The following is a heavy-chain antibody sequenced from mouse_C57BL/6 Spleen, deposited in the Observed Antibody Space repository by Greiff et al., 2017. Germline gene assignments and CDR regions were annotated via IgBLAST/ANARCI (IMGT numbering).Heavy chain of an antibody. J-gene: IGHJ1*03. CDR3: ARGYFDV. CDR2: IYPGGGYT. V-gene: IGHV1-63*01. Sequence: LEESGAELVRPGTSVKMSCKASGYTFTNYWIGWAKQRPGHGLAWIGDIYPGGGYTNYNEKFKGKATLTADQSSSPAYMQCSSLTSEDSAIYYCARGYFDVWGTGTTVTVSS. CDR1: GYTFTNYW.